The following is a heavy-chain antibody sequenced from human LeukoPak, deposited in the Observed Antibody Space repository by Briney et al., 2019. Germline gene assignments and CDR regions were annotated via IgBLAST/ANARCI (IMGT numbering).Heavy chain of an antibody. CDR1: GFTFSGYE. D-gene: IGHD4-23*01. J-gene: IGHJ4*02. V-gene: IGHV3-48*03. Sequence: GGSLRLSCAASGFTFSGYEMNWVRQAPGKGLEWVSYMSGSGRTIYYADSVKGRFTIPRDNAANSLYLQMNSLRADDTAVYYCASITSYGGRGRGFDYWGQGTLVTVSS. CDR2: MSGSGRTI. CDR3: ASITSYGGRGRGFDY.